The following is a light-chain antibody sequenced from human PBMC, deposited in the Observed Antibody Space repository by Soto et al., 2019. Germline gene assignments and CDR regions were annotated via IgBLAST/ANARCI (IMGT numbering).Light chain of an antibody. J-gene: IGKJ1*01. CDR2: AAS. CDR3: QQSYSTPPT. Sequence: DIQMTHSPSSLSASVGDRVSITCRASQSTSSYLNWYQQKPGKAPKLLIYAASSLQSGVPSRFSGSGSGTDFTLTISSLQPQDFATYYCQQSYSTPPTFGQGTKVDIK. CDR1: QSTSSY. V-gene: IGKV1-39*01.